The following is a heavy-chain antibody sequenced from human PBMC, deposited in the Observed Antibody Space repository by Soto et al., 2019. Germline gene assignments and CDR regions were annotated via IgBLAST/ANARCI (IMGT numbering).Heavy chain of an antibody. CDR2: IIPIFGTA. CDR1: GGTFSSYA. J-gene: IGHJ6*02. V-gene: IGHV1-69*13. CDR3: ARTRSIAARPSPRYYYGMDV. D-gene: IGHD6-6*01. Sequence: SVKVSCKASGGTFSSYAISWVRQAPGQGLEWMGGIIPIFGTANYAQKFQGRVTITADESTSTAYMELSSLRSEDTAVYYCARTRSIAARPSPRYYYGMDVWGQGTTVTVSS.